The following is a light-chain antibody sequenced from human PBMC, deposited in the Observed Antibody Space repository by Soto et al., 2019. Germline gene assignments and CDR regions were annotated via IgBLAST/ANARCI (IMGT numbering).Light chain of an antibody. Sequence: EIVLTQSPGTLSLSPGETATLSCRASQTVNSDYLAWFQQRPGQAPRLLIFATSRRATDIPDRFSGSGSGTDFTLAIRRLEPEDFAVYYCHQFGYSPRTFGQGTNVE. CDR1: QTVNSDY. CDR2: ATS. CDR3: HQFGYSPRT. V-gene: IGKV3-20*01. J-gene: IGKJ1*01.